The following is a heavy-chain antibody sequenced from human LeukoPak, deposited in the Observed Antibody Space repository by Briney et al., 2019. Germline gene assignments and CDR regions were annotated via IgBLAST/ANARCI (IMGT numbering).Heavy chain of an antibody. Sequence: PGGSLRLSCAASGFTFSTYGMHWVRQAPGKGLEWVAFIQYDGSDKYYADSVKGRFTISRDNTKNTLYMQMNSLRSEDTAVYFCAKSSVVPTAMGNYYYYMDVWGKGTTVTISS. CDR3: AKSSVVPTAMGNYYYYMDV. J-gene: IGHJ6*03. CDR2: IQYDGSDK. D-gene: IGHD2-2*01. V-gene: IGHV3-30*02. CDR1: GFTFSTYG.